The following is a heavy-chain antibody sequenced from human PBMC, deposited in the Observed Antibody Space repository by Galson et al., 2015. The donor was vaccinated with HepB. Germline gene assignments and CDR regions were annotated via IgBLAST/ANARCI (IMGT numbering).Heavy chain of an antibody. CDR3: ARDSVYGCSSTSCYDAFDI. Sequence: SLRLSCAASGFTFSSYAMHWVRQAPGKGLEWVAVISYDGSNKDYADSVKGRFTISRDNSKNTLYLQMNSLRAEDTAVYYCARDSVYGCSSTSCYDAFDIWGQGTMVTVSS. CDR1: GFTFSSYA. D-gene: IGHD2-2*01. V-gene: IGHV3-30-3*01. J-gene: IGHJ3*02. CDR2: ISYDGSNK.